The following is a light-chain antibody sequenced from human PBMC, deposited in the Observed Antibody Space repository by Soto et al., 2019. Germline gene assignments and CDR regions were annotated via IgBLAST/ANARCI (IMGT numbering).Light chain of an antibody. CDR2: GNS. CDR3: QSYDSSLSAVV. J-gene: IGLJ2*01. CDR1: SSNIGAGYD. Sequence: QLVLTQPPSVSGAPGQRVTISCTGSSSNIGAGYDVHWYQQLPGTAPKLLIYGNSNRPSRVPDRFSGSKSGTSASLAITGLQAEDEADYYCQSYDSSLSAVVFGGGTKLTVL. V-gene: IGLV1-40*01.